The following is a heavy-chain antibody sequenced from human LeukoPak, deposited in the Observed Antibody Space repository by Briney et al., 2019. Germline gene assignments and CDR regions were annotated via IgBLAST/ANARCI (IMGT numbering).Heavy chain of an antibody. J-gene: IGHJ4*02. D-gene: IGHD3-22*01. CDR2: ISYDGSNK. V-gene: IGHV3-30*04. CDR1: GFTFSSYA. CDR3: ARGPLYYSDSRGNPGDH. Sequence: PGGSLRLSCAASGFTFSSYAIHWVRQAPGKGLEWVAVISYDGSNKYYADSVKGRFTISRDNSKNTLYLQMSSLRAEDTAVYYCARGPLYYSDSRGNPGDHWGQGTLVTVSS.